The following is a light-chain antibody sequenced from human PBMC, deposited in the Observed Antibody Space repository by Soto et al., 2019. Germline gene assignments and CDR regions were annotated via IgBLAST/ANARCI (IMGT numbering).Light chain of an antibody. CDR2: GNS. J-gene: IGLJ2*01. CDR1: SSNIGAGYD. V-gene: IGLV1-40*01. CDR3: QSYDSSLRVV. Sequence: QSVLTQPPSVSGAPGQRVTISCTGSSSNIGAGYDVHWYQQLPGTAPKLLIYGNSNRPSGVPDRFSGSKSGTSASLASTGLRAEDEADSYCQSYDSSLRVVFGGGTKRTVL.